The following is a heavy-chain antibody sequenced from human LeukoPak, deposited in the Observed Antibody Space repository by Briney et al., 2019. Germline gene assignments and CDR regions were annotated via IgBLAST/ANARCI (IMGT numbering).Heavy chain of an antibody. D-gene: IGHD2-2*01. CDR2: ILSDASST. Sequence: PGGSLRLSCAASGFTFSDYWMLWVRQAPGKGLVWVSRILSDASSTSYADSVKGRFTISGDIAKNTLYLQMNSLRAEDTAVYYCARVRITRANWFDPWGQGTLVTVSS. CDR3: ARVRITRANWFDP. J-gene: IGHJ5*02. V-gene: IGHV3-74*01. CDR1: GFTFSDYW.